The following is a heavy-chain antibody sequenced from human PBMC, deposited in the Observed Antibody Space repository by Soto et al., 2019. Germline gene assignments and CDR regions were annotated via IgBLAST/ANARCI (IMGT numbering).Heavy chain of an antibody. J-gene: IGHJ4*02. CDR1: GFTFRNYW. D-gene: IGHD3-22*01. CDR2: INQDGSEK. CDR3: ARGDGDHYDGNGYQGRH. Sequence: GGSLRLSCAASGFTFRNYWMSWVRQAPGTGLEWVANINQDGSEKYYVDSVEGRFAISRDNAKNSLYLQMNSLRVEDTAVYYCARGDGDHYDGNGYQGRHWGQGTLVTVSS. V-gene: IGHV3-7*04.